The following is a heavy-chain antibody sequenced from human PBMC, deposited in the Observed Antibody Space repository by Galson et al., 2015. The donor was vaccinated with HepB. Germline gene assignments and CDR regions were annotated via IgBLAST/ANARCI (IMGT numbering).Heavy chain of an antibody. CDR3: ATTGWLSEF. Sequence: SLRLSCAVSGLTLSTYGITWVRQAPGKGLEWVSGMSSSGAIFYADSVKGRFTFSGDNSKNTVYLQMSSLRVEDTALYYCATTGWLSEFWGRGTLVTVSS. CDR1: GLTLSTYG. CDR2: MSSSGAI. V-gene: IGHV3-23*01. J-gene: IGHJ4*02. D-gene: IGHD6-19*01.